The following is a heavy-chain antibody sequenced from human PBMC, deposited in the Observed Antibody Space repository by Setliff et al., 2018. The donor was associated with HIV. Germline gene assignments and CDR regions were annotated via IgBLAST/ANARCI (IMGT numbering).Heavy chain of an antibody. CDR3: ARSKTFYDFWGGYYTHGAFKI. D-gene: IGHD3-3*01. V-gene: IGHV4-39*01. CDR1: GGSFTSRSYY. Sequence: PSETLSLTCTVSGGSFTSRSYYWGWIRQPPGKGLEWIGSIFYSGITYYNPSLKSRVTISVDTSKSQFSLTLTSVTAADTAVYYCARSKTFYDFWGGYYTHGAFKIWGLGTMVTVSS. J-gene: IGHJ3*02. CDR2: IFYSGIT.